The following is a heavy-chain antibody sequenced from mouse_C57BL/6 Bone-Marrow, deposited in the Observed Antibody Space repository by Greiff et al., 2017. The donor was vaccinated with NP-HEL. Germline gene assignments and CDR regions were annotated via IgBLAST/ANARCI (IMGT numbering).Heavy chain of an antibody. V-gene: IGHV14-4*01. CDR3: TPYDYDGAY. CDR2: IDPENGDT. Sequence: VQLQQSGAELVRPGASVKLSCTASGFNIKDDYMHWVKQRPEQGLEWIGWIDPENGDTESASKFQGKATITAATSSNTAYLQLSSLTSEDTAVYYCTPYDYDGAYWGQGTLVTVSA. D-gene: IGHD2-4*01. J-gene: IGHJ3*01. CDR1: GFNIKDDY.